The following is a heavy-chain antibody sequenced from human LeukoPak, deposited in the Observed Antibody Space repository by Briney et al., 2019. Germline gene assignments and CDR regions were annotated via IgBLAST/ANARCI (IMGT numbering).Heavy chain of an antibody. D-gene: IGHD3-10*01. J-gene: IGHJ5*02. V-gene: IGHV6-1*01. CDR2: TYYRSKWYN. CDR3: ARWDNGGESKGVDP. CDR1: GDSVSSNSAA. Sequence: SQTLSLTCAISGDSVSSNSAAWNWIRQSPSRGLEWLGRTYYRSKWYNDYAVSVKSRITINPDTSKNQFSLQLSSVTPEDTAVYFCARWDNGGESKGVDPWGQGNLVTVSS.